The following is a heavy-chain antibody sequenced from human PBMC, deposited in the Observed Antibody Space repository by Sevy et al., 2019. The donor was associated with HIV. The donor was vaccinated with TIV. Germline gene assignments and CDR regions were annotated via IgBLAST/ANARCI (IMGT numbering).Heavy chain of an antibody. CDR2: IRSKAGGGTT. D-gene: IGHD2-15*01. J-gene: IGHJ4*02. CDR1: GFTFSNAW. V-gene: IGHV3-15*01. Sequence: GGSLRLSCAASGFTFSNAWMSWVRQSPGKGLEWVGRIRSKAGGGTTDYATIVKGKFTISRDDSIDILYLQLNSLETEDTAVYYCTTDHRRDGIVVVPFEYWGQGTLVTVSS. CDR3: TTDHRRDGIVVVPFEY.